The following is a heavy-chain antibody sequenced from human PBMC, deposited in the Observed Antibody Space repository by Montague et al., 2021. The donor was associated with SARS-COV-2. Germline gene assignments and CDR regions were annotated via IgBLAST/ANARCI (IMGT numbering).Heavy chain of an antibody. Sequence: SETLSLTCTVSSGSISNYYWSWIRQPPGKGLEWIGFISHTESTNYNPSLKSRVTISVDTSKNQFSLKVTSVTAADTAVYFCARGHLSVSMIVVVFTSASYYFDYWGQGAQVTVSS. D-gene: IGHD3-22*01. J-gene: IGHJ4*02. CDR1: SGSISNYY. CDR2: ISHTEST. V-gene: IGHV4-59*12. CDR3: ARGHLSVSMIVVVFTSASYYFDY.